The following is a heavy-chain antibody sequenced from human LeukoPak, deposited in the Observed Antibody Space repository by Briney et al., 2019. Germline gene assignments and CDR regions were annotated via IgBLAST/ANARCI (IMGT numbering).Heavy chain of an antibody. CDR3: ARVESRWHGDFDV. J-gene: IGHJ3*01. Sequence: GGSLRLSCAGSGSSISNYGMNWVRQAPGKGLEWLSYIRSDSSTKYYADSVEGRFTISRDNAQNSLYLQMNSLRDEDSGVYFCARVESRWHGDFDVWGQGTMVTVSS. D-gene: IGHD6-13*01. CDR2: IRSDSSTK. CDR1: GSSISNYG. V-gene: IGHV3-48*02.